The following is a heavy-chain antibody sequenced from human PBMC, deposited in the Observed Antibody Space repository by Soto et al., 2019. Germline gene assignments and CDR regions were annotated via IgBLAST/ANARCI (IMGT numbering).Heavy chain of an antibody. D-gene: IGHD6-19*01. V-gene: IGHV3-30-3*01. Sequence: QVQLVESGGGVVQPGRSLRLSCAASGFTFSSFAMLWVRQAPGKGLEWLAVISYDGYNKNYADSMKGRFTISRDNSNYTLFLQMNSLRGEDTAVYYCARDHLSVEWLPGPYYYGMDVWGQGATVTVSS. CDR3: ARDHLSVEWLPGPYYYGMDV. CDR2: ISYDGYNK. J-gene: IGHJ6*02. CDR1: GFTFSSFA.